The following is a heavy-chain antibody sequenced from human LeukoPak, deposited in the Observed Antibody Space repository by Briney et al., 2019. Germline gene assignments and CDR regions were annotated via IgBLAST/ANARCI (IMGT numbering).Heavy chain of an antibody. J-gene: IGHJ4*02. CDR3: ARDQATIATDY. CDR1: GFNFNTYT. D-gene: IGHD5-12*01. Sequence: PGGSLRLSCAASGFNFNTYTMNWVRQAPGKGLEWVSSISSDSSYIYYADAVHGRFTVSRGNAKYSLYLQMNSLRAEDTAVYYCARDQATIATDYWGQGTLVTVSS. V-gene: IGHV3-21*01. CDR2: ISSDSSYI.